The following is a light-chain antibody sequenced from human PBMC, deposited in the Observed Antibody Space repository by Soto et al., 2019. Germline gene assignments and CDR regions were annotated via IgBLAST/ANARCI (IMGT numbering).Light chain of an antibody. V-gene: IGKV3-11*01. CDR2: DAS. Sequence: EIVLTQSPATLSLSPGERATLSCRASQSVSNSLAWYQQRPGQAPRLLIYDASNRATGIPARFSGSGSGTDFSLTISSLEPEEFAVYYCQHRNNWPITFGQGTRLEIK. CDR1: QSVSNS. J-gene: IGKJ5*01. CDR3: QHRNNWPIT.